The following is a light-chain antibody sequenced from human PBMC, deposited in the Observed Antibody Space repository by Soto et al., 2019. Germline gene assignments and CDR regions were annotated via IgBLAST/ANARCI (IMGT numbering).Light chain of an antibody. V-gene: IGKV1-5*03. Sequence: DIQLTQSPSILSASVGDRVTITCRASQSIGSWLAWYQQKPGKAPDLLIFQTSNLESGVPSRFSGSGSGTEFTLTISSLQPDDFATYYCQQCNTYSTFGQGTKVETK. CDR2: QTS. CDR1: QSIGSW. CDR3: QQCNTYST. J-gene: IGKJ1*01.